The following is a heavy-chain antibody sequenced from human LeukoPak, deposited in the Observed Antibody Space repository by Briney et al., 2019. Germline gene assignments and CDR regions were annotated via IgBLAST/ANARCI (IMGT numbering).Heavy chain of an antibody. V-gene: IGHV3-74*01. CDR3: AAEPRTGYSTTWYDAPDY. J-gene: IGHJ4*02. Sequence: GGSLRLSCAASGFTFSSYWMHWVRQAPGKGLVWVSRIISDGSSTSYADSVKGRFTISRDNAKNTLNLQMNSLRAEDTAVYYCAAEPRTGYSTTWYDAPDYWGQGTLVTVSS. CDR1: GFTFSSYW. D-gene: IGHD6-13*01. CDR2: IISDGSST.